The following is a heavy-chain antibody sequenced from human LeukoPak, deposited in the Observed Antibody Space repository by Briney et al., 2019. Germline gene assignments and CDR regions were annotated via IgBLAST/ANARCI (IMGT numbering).Heavy chain of an antibody. V-gene: IGHV1-69*13. CDR3: ARGPVKTGYSSSWYFDY. J-gene: IGHJ4*02. D-gene: IGHD6-13*01. Sequence: VASVKVSCKAPGGTFSSYAISWVRQAPGQGLEWMGGIIPIFGTANYAQKFQGRVTITADESTSTAYMELSSLRSEDTAVYYCARGPVKTGYSSSWYFDYWGQGTLVTVSS. CDR2: IIPIFGTA. CDR1: GGTFSSYA.